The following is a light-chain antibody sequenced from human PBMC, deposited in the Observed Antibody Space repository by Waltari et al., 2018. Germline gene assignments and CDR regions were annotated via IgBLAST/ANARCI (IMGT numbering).Light chain of an antibody. CDR2: AAS. CDR3: QQYKTFPFT. J-gene: IGKJ2*01. V-gene: IGKV1-NL1*01. CDR1: QAITNS. Sequence: DIQMTQSPSSLSAYVGDSVTIPCRARQAITNSLAWYQQMPGKAPKLLLYAASTLENGVSARCSGSGSGTDYTITIRSLHPEAFATYYCQQYKTFPFTFGHGTLLEIK.